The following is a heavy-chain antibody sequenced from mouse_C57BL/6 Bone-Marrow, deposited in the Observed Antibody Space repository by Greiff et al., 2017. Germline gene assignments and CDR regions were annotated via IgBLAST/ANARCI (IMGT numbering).Heavy chain of an antibody. CDR2: ISNGGGST. CDR3: ARLWLRRVPYYAMDY. CDR1: GFTFSDYY. J-gene: IGHJ4*01. Sequence: EVQVVESGGGLVQPGGSLKLSCAASGFTFSDYYMYWVRQTPEKRLEWVAYISNGGGSTYYPDTVKGRFTISRDNAKNTLYLQMSRLKSEDTAMYYCARLWLRRVPYYAMDYWGQGTSVTVSS. V-gene: IGHV5-12*01. D-gene: IGHD2-2*01.